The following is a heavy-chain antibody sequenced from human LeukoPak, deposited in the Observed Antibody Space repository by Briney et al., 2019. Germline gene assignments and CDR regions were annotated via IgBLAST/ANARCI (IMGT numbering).Heavy chain of an antibody. V-gene: IGHV3-21*01. CDR2: ISSSSSYI. Sequence: PGGSLRLSCVVSGFTTRGYWMSWVRQAPGKGLEWVSSISSSSSYIYYADSVKGRFTISRDNAKNSLYLQVNSLRAEDTAVYYCARIEYMYYYDSSGLDAFDIWGQGTMVTVSS. J-gene: IGHJ3*02. CDR3: ARIEYMYYYDSSGLDAFDI. D-gene: IGHD3-22*01. CDR1: GFTTRGYW.